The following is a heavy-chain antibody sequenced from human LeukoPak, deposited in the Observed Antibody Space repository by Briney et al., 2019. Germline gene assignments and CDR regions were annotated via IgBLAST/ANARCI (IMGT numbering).Heavy chain of an antibody. J-gene: IGHJ3*02. V-gene: IGHV4-59*01. Sequence: SETLSLTCTVSGGSISNYYWNWIRQPPGKGLEWIGYIYDSGSTNYNPSLKSRVTISVDTSKNQFSLKVSSVTAADTAVYYCASLTTADAFDIWGQGTMVTVSS. CDR2: IYDSGST. D-gene: IGHD3-22*01. CDR1: GGSISNYY. CDR3: ASLTTADAFDI.